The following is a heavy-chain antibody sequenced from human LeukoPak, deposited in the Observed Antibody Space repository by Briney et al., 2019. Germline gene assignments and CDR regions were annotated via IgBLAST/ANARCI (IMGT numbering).Heavy chain of an antibody. CDR2: ISSSSSTI. V-gene: IGHV3-48*01. Sequence: GGSLRLSCAASGFTFSSYSMNWVRQAPGKGLEWVSYISSSSSTIYYADSVKGRFTISRDNAKNSLYLRMNSLRAEDTAVYYCTRDRGDPSGWYGGDYWGQGTLVTVSS. CDR1: GFTFSSYS. CDR3: TRDRGDPSGWYGGDY. D-gene: IGHD6-19*01. J-gene: IGHJ4*02.